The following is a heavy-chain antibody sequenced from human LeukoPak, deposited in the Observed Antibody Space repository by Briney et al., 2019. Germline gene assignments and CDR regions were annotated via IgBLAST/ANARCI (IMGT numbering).Heavy chain of an antibody. D-gene: IGHD2-2*01. CDR1: GGTFSSYA. V-gene: IGHV1-69*05. CDR2: IIPIFGTA. Sequence: GASVKVSCKASGGTFSSYAISGVRQAPGQGLEWMGRIIPIFGTANYAQTFQGRVTITTDESTSTAYMEVHTLRSEDTGVYYCARGEYQLLFSFDYWGQGTLVTVSS. CDR3: ARGEYQLLFSFDY. J-gene: IGHJ4*02.